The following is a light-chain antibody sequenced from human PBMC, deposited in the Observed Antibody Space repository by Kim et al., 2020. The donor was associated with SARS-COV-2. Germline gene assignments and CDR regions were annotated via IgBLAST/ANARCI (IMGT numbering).Light chain of an antibody. CDR3: QSADSSGTWV. CDR1: ALPKQY. V-gene: IGLV3-25*03. CDR2: KDS. J-gene: IGLJ3*02. Sequence: SYELTQPPSVSVSPGQTARITCSGDALPKQYAYWYQQKPGQAPVLVVYKDSERPSGIPERFSGSSSGTTVTLTIGGVQAEDEACYYCQSADSSGTWVFGGGTQLTVL.